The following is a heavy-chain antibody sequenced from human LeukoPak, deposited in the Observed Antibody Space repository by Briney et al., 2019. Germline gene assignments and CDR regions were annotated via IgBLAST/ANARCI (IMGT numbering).Heavy chain of an antibody. CDR3: AKVESSCYNECRYYYGMDV. J-gene: IGHJ6*02. CDR1: GFTFSSYA. V-gene: IGHV3-23*01. D-gene: IGHD2-15*01. Sequence: GGSLRLSCAASGFTFSSYAMSWVRQAPGKGLERVSAISGSGGSTYYADSVKGRFTISRDNSKNTLYLQMNSLRAEDTAVYYCAKVESSCYNECRYYYGMDVWGQGTTVTVSS. CDR2: ISGSGGST.